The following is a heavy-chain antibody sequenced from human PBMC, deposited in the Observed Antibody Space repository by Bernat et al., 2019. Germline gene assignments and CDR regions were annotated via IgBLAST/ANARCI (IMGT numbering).Heavy chain of an antibody. Sequence: VQLVESGGDLVHPGESLRLPCVASGISIGNSWMSWVRQAPGKGLEWVANIHQDGIQTYYVDSVRGRFSISRDNAKNSLYLEMNSLRGEGAAIYVGEQFGARTEYLRLELWGQGTLVTVSS. D-gene: IGHD4-17*01. CDR1: GISIGNSW. CDR3: EQFGARTEYLRLEL. V-gene: IGHV3-7*03. J-gene: IGHJ4*02. CDR2: IHQDGIQT.